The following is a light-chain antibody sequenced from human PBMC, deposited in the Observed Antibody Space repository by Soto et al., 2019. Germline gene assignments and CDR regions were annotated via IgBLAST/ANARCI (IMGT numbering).Light chain of an antibody. V-gene: IGKV3D-20*01. J-gene: IGKJ4*01. CDR1: QIVSSNY. Sequence: EVVLTQSPASLSLSPGERATLSCGASQIVSSNYLAWYQQKPGLAPRLLIYDASTRATGVPDRFRGSGSGTDFTLTINRLEPEDSAVYYCQQYGDSPRGTFGGGTKVELK. CDR2: DAS. CDR3: QQYGDSPRGT.